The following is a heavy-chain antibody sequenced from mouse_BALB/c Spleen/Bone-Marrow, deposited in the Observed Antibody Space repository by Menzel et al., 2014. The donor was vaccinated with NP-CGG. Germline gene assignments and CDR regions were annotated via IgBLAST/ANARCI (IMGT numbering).Heavy chain of an antibody. CDR1: GFTFSGYA. Sequence: EAQGVESGGGLVKPGGSLKLSCAASGFTFSGYAMSWVRQSPEKRLEWVATISSGGSYIHYPDSVKGRFTISRENAKNTLFLQMSSLRSEDTAIYYCARPDHCFAYWGQGTLVTVSA. V-gene: IGHV5-9-3*01. CDR3: ARPDHCFAY. J-gene: IGHJ3*01. CDR2: ISSGGSYI.